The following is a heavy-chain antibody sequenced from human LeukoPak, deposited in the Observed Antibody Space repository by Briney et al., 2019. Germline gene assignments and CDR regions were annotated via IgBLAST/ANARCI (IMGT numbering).Heavy chain of an antibody. J-gene: IGHJ4*02. CDR2: VYSSGST. CDR3: ARAHSSGWYGYYFDY. CDR1: GGSISSYY. D-gene: IGHD6-19*01. V-gene: IGHV4-4*07. Sequence: PSETLSLTCTVSGGSISSYYWSWIRQPAGKGLECIGRVYSSGSTNYNPSLKSRVTISVDTSKNQFSLKLSSVTAADTAVYYCARAHSSGWYGYYFDYWGQGTLVTVSS.